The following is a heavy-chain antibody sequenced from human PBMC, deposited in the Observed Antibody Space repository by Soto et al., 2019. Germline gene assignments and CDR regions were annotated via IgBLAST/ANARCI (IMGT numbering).Heavy chain of an antibody. V-gene: IGHV4-59*01. J-gene: IGHJ5*02. Sequence: LSLTCNVSGGSISNYYWTWVRQSPEKGLEWIGYMYYNGNINYNPSLKSRVTISIDTSKNQFSLTLKSVTAADTAVYYCASGGNWFDPWGQGVLVTVS. CDR1: GGSISNYY. CDR2: MYYNGNI. D-gene: IGHD3-16*01. CDR3: ASGGNWFDP.